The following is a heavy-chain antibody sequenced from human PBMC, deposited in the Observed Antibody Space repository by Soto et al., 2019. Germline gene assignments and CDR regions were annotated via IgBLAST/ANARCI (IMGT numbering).Heavy chain of an antibody. CDR1: GFTFSTYG. V-gene: IGHV3-33*01. CDR3: ARGGLDD. Sequence: QVQLVESGGGMVQPGRSLRLSCATSGFTFSTYGMHWVRQAPGKGLEWVARIWYDGGKTFYADSVKGRFTISRDNSQNTLYLQMTSLGAEDTAVYYCARGGLDDWGQGTTVTVSS. CDR2: IWYDGGKT. J-gene: IGHJ6*02.